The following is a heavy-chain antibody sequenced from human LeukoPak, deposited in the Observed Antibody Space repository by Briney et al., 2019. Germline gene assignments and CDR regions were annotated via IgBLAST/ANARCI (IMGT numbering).Heavy chain of an antibody. D-gene: IGHD2-21*02. V-gene: IGHV3-48*04. Sequence: GGSLRLSCAASGFTFSSYSINWVRQAPGKGLEWVSYISSSSSTIYYADSVNGRFTISRDNAKNSLYLQMNSLRAEDTAVYYCATTHIVVVTASTISDYWGQGTLVTVSS. CDR3: ATTHIVVVTASTISDY. CDR2: ISSSSSTI. J-gene: IGHJ4*02. CDR1: GFTFSSYS.